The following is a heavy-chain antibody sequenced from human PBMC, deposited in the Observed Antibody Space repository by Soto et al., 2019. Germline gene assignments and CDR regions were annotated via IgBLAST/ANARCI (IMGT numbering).Heavy chain of an antibody. V-gene: IGHV1-58*01. CDR2: IVVGSGNT. Sequence: SVKVSCKASGFTFTSSAVQWVRQARGQRLEWIGWIVVGSGNTNYAQKFQERVTITRDMSTSTAYMELSSLRSEDTAVYYCAAETHPPAYDSSGYSDYWGQGTLVTVS. J-gene: IGHJ4*02. CDR1: GFTFTSSA. CDR3: AAETHPPAYDSSGYSDY. D-gene: IGHD3-22*01.